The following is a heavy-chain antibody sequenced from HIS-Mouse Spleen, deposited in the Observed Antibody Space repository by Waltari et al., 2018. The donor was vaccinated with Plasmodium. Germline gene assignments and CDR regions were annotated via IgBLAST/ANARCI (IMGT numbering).Heavy chain of an antibody. CDR2: IKQDGSEK. Sequence: EVPLVESGGGLVPPGGSLRLSWAACGLPFGSCWMSWVRQAPGKGLEWVANIKQDGSEKYYVDSVKGRFTISRDNAKNSLYLQMNSLRAEDTAVYYCASSWYWYFDLWGRGTLVTVSS. V-gene: IGHV3-7*01. CDR3: ASSWYWYFDL. D-gene: IGHD6-13*01. J-gene: IGHJ2*01. CDR1: GLPFGSCW.